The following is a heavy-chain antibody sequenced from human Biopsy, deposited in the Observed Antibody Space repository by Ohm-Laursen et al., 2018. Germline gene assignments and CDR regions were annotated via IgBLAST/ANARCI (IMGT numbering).Heavy chain of an antibody. D-gene: IGHD4-23*01. CDR2: ISSSGSDV. CDR3: ARDTRWSPYSMDV. V-gene: IGHV3-21*04. J-gene: IGHJ6*02. CDR1: GFTFSSYA. Sequence: SLRLSCAASGFTFSSYAMNWVRQAPGEGLEWVSSISSSGSDVYYAASVKGRFTSSRDNARNSLYLQVDSLRVEDTAVYYCARDTRWSPYSMDVWGQGTTVTVSS.